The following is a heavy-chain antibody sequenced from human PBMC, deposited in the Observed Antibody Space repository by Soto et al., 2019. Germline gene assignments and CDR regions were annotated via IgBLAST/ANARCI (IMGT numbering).Heavy chain of an antibody. V-gene: IGHV1-18*01. CDR2: ISAYNGNT. Sequence: ASVKVSCKASGYTVTSYGISWVRQAPGQGLEWMGWISAYNGNTNYAQKLQGRVTMTTDTSTSTAYMELRSLRSDDTAVYYCARDNCSGGSCYSGWFDPWGQGTLVTVSS. CDR3: ARDNCSGGSCYSGWFDP. J-gene: IGHJ5*02. CDR1: GYTVTSYG. D-gene: IGHD2-15*01.